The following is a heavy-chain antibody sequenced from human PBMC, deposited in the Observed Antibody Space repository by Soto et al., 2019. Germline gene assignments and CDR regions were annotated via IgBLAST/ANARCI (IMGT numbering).Heavy chain of an antibody. Sequence: PGESLKISCKGSGYSFTSYWIGWVRQMPGKGLEWMGIIYPGDSDTRYSPSFQGQVTISADKSISTAYLQWSSLKASDTAMYYCARHVREVVPAAPPMAGYYYYYMDVWGKGTTVTVSS. CDR1: GYSFTSYW. CDR2: IYPGDSDT. D-gene: IGHD2-2*01. V-gene: IGHV5-51*01. CDR3: ARHVREVVPAAPPMAGYYYYYMDV. J-gene: IGHJ6*03.